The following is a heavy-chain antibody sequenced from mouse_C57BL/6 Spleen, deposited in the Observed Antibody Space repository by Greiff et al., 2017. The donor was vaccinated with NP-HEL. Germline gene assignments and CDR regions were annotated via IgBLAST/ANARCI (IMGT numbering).Heavy chain of an antibody. Sequence: EVHLVESGGGLVKPGGSLKLSCAASGFTFSDYGMHWVRQAPEKGLEWVAYISSGSSTIYYADTVKGRFTISRDNAKNTLFLPMTSLRSEDTAMYYCARVKDYFDYWGQGTTLTVSS. J-gene: IGHJ2*01. V-gene: IGHV5-17*01. CDR2: ISSGSSTI. D-gene: IGHD1-3*01. CDR1: GFTFSDYG. CDR3: ARVKDYFDY.